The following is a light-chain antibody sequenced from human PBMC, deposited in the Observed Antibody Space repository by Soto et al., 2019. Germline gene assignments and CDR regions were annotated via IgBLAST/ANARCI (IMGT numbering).Light chain of an antibody. J-gene: IGLJ1*01. CDR2: DVS. V-gene: IGLV2-14*03. CDR1: SSDIGGYEY. Sequence: QSALTQPASVSGSPGQSITISCTGTSSDIGGYEYVSRYQQQPGKAPKRIIYDVSDRPSGVSNRFSGSKSGNTASLAISGLQAEDEADYYCNSYTSSNPLGVFGTGTKVTVL. CDR3: NSYTSSNPLGV.